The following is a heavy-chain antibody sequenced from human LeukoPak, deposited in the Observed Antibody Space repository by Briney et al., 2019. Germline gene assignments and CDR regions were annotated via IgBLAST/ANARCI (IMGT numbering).Heavy chain of an antibody. CDR3: ARDRYGDGFAHFDY. CDR2: TTPSGGT. Sequence: ASVKVSCKASGYTFTSYAMHWVRQAPGQGLEWMGWTTPSGGTNYPQKFQGRVAITRDTSITTAYMDLSSLTSDDTAVYYCARDRYGDGFAHFDYWGQGALVTVSS. V-gene: IGHV1-2*02. CDR1: GYTFTSYA. J-gene: IGHJ4*02. D-gene: IGHD5-24*01.